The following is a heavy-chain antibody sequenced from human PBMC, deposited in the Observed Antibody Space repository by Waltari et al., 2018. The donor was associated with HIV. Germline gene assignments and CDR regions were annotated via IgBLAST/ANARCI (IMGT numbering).Heavy chain of an antibody. CDR2: IKSKTDGGTT. D-gene: IGHD4-17*01. Sequence: EVQLVESGGGLVKPGGSVRLSCAASGFTVNNAWMSWVRQATGTGLEWVGRIKSKTDGGTTDYAAPVKGRFTISRDDSKNTLYLQMNSPKTEDTAVDYCTTYGDGVWYFDLWGRG. CDR3: TTYGDGVWYFDL. CDR1: GFTVNNAW. J-gene: IGHJ2*01. V-gene: IGHV3-15*01.